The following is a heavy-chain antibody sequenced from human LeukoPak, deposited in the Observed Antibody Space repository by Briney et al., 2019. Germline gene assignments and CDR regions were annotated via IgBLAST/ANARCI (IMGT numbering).Heavy chain of an antibody. Sequence: GGSLRLSCAASGFTFSSYSMNWVRQAPGKGLEWVSSISSSSSYIYYADSVKGRFTISRENAKNSLYLQMNSLRAEDTAVYYCAREGTVASFDYWGQGTLVTVSS. CDR3: AREGTVASFDY. D-gene: IGHD6-19*01. CDR2: ISSSSSYI. CDR1: GFTFSSYS. J-gene: IGHJ4*02. V-gene: IGHV3-21*01.